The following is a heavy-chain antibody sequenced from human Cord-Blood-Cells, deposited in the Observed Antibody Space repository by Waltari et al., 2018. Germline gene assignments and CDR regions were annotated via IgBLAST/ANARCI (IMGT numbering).Heavy chain of an antibody. D-gene: IGHD1-7*01. CDR3: ARAITGTTFDY. CDR1: GGSISSYY. V-gene: IGHV4-59*01. Sequence: QVQLQESGPGLVKPSETLSLTCTVSGGSISSYYWSWIRQPPGKGLEWIGYIYYSGSTNYNPSLKSRGTISVDTSKNQFSLKLSSVTAADTAVYYCARAITGTTFDYWGQGTLVTVSS. CDR2: IYYSGST. J-gene: IGHJ4*02.